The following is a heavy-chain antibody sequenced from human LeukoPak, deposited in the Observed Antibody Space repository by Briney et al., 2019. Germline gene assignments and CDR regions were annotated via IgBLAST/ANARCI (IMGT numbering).Heavy chain of an antibody. CDR3: ARADGRYCSSPSCQGGWFDP. J-gene: IGHJ5*02. CDR1: GYTFTGYY. Sequence: ASVKVSCKASGYTFTGYYMHWVRQAPGQGLEWMGWINPNSGGTNYAQKFQGRVAMTRDTSISTAYMELSRLRSDDTAVYYCARADGRYCSSPSCQGGWFDPWGQGTLVTVSS. D-gene: IGHD2-2*01. CDR2: INPNSGGT. V-gene: IGHV1-2*02.